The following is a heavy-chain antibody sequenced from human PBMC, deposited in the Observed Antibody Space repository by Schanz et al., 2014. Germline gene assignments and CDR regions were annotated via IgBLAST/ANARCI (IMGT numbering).Heavy chain of an antibody. V-gene: IGHV3-11*04. CDR2: IGNGGVTI. CDR1: GFPFSDYF. D-gene: IGHD3-10*01. Sequence: VKMVESGGGLVKPGGSLRLSCTASGFPFSDYFMAWIRQPPGRGLEWVSYIGNGGVTIYYADSVKGRFTISRDNAKNSLYLQMNSLRAEDTAVYHCVSSGSYSSYAFWGQGTLVTVSS. CDR3: VSSGSYSSYAF. J-gene: IGHJ4*02.